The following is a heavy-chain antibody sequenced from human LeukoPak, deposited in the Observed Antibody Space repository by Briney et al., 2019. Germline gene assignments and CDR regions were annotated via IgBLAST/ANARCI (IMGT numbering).Heavy chain of an antibody. J-gene: IGHJ6*02. V-gene: IGHV3-7*01. CDR3: ARDSVMVRGVVYYYGMDV. D-gene: IGHD3-10*01. CDR2: IQEDGSTK. Sequence: GGSLRLSCAASGFTLSSHWMAWVRQAPGKGLEWVANIQEDGSTKNYVDSVKGRFTISRDNAKNSLYLQMNSLRAEDTAVYYCARDSVMVRGVVYYYGMDVWGQGTTVTVSS. CDR1: GFTLSSHW.